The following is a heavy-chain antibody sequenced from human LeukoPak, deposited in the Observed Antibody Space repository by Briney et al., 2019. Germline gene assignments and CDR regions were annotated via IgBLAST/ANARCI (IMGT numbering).Heavy chain of an antibody. CDR2: IYYSGST. V-gene: IGHV4-30-4*08. CDR3: AREFRAAIGQSRFDP. J-gene: IGHJ5*02. D-gene: IGHD2-2*01. CDR1: GGSICSGDYY. Sequence: PSQTLSLTCTVSGGSICSGDYYWSWIRQPPGKGLEWIGYIYYSGSTYYNPSLKSRVTISVDTSKNQFSLKLSSVTAADTAVYYCAREFRAAIGQSRFDPWGQGTLVTVSS.